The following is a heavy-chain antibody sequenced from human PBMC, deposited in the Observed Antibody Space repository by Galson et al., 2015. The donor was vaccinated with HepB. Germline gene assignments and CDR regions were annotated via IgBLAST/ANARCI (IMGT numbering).Heavy chain of an antibody. V-gene: IGHV4-59*08. CDR3: ASLDIVVVAAAGNSGVDV. J-gene: IGHJ6*02. CDR1: GGSISDYY. D-gene: IGHD2-15*01. Sequence: TLSLTCTVSGGSISDYYWSWIRQSPGKGLEWIGYVYYNGDTNYNPALRSRVTISLDTSKNQFYLKLRSVTAADTAVYFCASLDIVVVAAAGNSGVDVWGQGTTVTVSS. CDR2: VYYNGDT.